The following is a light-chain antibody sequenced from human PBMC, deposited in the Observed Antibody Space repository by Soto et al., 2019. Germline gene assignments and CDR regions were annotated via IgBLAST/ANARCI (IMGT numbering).Light chain of an antibody. V-gene: IGKV1-5*01. CDR1: QSVDRW. Sequence: DIQMTQSPATLSASVGERVTITCRASQSVDRWLAWYQQRPGKAPQLLIYDASSLESGVPSRFSGGGSGTEFTPTISSLQPDDFATYYCKQYNSYSPFGQGTKVKIK. CDR2: DAS. J-gene: IGKJ1*01. CDR3: KQYNSYSP.